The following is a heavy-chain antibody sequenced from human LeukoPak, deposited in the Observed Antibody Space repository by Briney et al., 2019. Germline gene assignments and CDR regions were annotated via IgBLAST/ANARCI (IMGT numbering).Heavy chain of an antibody. D-gene: IGHD3-9*01. Sequence: ASVKVSCKASGYTFTSYDINWVRQATGQGLEWMGWMNPNSGSTGYAQKFQGRVTMTRNTSISTAYMELSSLRSEDTAVYYCASQYYDILTGYYTDAFDIWGQGTMVTVSS. CDR2: MNPNSGST. J-gene: IGHJ3*02. V-gene: IGHV1-8*01. CDR3: ASQYYDILTGYYTDAFDI. CDR1: GYTFTSYD.